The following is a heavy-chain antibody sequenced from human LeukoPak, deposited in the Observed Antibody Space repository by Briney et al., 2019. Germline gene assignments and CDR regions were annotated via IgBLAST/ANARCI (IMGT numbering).Heavy chain of an antibody. D-gene: IGHD3-9*01. J-gene: IGHJ4*02. V-gene: IGHV4-59*08. Sequence: SETLSLTCTVSGDSIINYYWSWIRQPPGKGLEWIGYIYYSGSTSYNPSLRSRVTISVDTSKNQFSLKLRSVTAADTAIYYCVRVDLGSDWPDYWGQGTLVTVSS. CDR3: VRVDLGSDWPDY. CDR2: IYYSGST. CDR1: GDSIINYY.